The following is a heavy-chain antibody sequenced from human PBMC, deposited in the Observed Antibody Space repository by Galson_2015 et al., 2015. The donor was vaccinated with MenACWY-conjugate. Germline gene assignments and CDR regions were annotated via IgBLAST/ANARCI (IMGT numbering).Heavy chain of an antibody. CDR3: AREHYGWGGFGP. V-gene: IGHV3-7*05. Sequence: SLRLSCTGSGFTFGTNWMYWVRQAPGKGLEWLANIKEDGSVKYYVDSVKGRFTISRDNSRNSLYLQMNSLSVEDTAVYYCAREHYGWGGFGPWGQGTLVIISS. J-gene: IGHJ4*02. D-gene: IGHD3-10*01. CDR2: IKEDGSVK. CDR1: GFTFGTNW.